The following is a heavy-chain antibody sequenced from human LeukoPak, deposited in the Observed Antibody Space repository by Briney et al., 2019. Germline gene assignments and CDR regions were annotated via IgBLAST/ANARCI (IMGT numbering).Heavy chain of an antibody. CDR1: GFTFITYS. V-gene: IGHV3-48*02. D-gene: IGHD1-1*01. CDR3: ARDSQRRFDY. Sequence: PGGSLRLSCAASGFTFITYSMNWVRQAPGKGLEWISYISGGSSTIYYADSVKGRFTISRDNAKNSLYLQMNSLRDEDTAVYYCARDSQRRFDYWGQGTLVTVSS. J-gene: IGHJ4*02. CDR2: ISGGSSTI.